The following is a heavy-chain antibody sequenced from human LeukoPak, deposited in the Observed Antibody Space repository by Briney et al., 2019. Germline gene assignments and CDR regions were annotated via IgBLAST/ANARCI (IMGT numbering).Heavy chain of an antibody. J-gene: IGHJ6*03. Sequence: GVLRLSCAASGFTFSSYAMSWVRQAPGKGLEWVSAISGSGDSTYYADSVKGRFTISRDNSKNTLYLQMNSLRAEDTAVYYCAKDKAPTVDYYYMDVWGKGTTVTISS. CDR2: ISGSGDST. CDR3: AKDKAPTVDYYYMDV. CDR1: GFTFSSYA. D-gene: IGHD2-15*01. V-gene: IGHV3-23*01.